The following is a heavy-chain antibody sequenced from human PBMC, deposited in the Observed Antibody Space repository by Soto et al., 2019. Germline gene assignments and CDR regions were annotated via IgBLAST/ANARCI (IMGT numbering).Heavy chain of an antibody. CDR3: ARVLLGCSCGSGYSGYYYYYEDV. D-gene: IGHD2-15*01. Sequence: SETLSLTCAVYGGSFSGYYWSWIRQPPGKGLEWIGEINHSGSTNYNPSLNSRVTISVDTSKNQFSLKLSSVTAADTAVYYCARVLLGCSCGSGYSGYYYYYEDVWGKGTTVTVSS. CDR1: GGSFSGYY. CDR2: INHSGST. V-gene: IGHV4-34*01. J-gene: IGHJ6*03.